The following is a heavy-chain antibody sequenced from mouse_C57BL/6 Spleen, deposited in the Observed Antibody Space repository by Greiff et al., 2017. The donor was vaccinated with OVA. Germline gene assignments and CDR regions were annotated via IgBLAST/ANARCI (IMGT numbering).Heavy chain of an antibody. D-gene: IGHD1-1*01. V-gene: IGHV1-64*01. CDR2: IHPNSGST. J-gene: IGHJ2*01. CDR1: GYTFTSYW. Sequence: VQLQQSGAELVKPGASVKLSCKASGYTFTSYWMHWVKQRPGQGLEWIGMIHPNSGSTNYNEKFKSKATLTVDKSSSTAYMQLSSLTSEDSAVYYCAREDYYGSSSFDYWGQGTTLTVSS. CDR3: AREDYYGSSSFDY.